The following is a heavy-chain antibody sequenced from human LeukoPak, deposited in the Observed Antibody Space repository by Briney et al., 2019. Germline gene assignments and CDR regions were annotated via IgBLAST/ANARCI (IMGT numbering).Heavy chain of an antibody. CDR2: IYPGDSDT. V-gene: IGHV5-51*01. CDR3: ARGGYCSSTSCPPTDY. Sequence: GVSLSISCKGSGYSFTCYWIGGVRQMPRKGMEWMGIIYPGDSDTRYSTSFQGQVTTSADKSISTAYLQWSSLKASDTAMSYCARGGYCSSTSCPPTDYWGQGTLVTVSS. D-gene: IGHD2-2*01. J-gene: IGHJ4*02. CDR1: GYSFTCYW.